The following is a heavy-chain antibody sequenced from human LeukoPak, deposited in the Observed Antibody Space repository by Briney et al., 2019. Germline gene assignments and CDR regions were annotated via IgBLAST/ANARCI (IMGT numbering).Heavy chain of an antibody. V-gene: IGHV4-39*01. Sequence: SETLSLTCTVSGGSISSSSYYWGWIRQHPGKGLEWIGSIYYSGSTYYNPSLKSRVTISVDTSKNQFSLKLGSVTAADTAVYYCARHFSTTDGGYTPSDYWGQGTLVTVSS. J-gene: IGHJ4*02. CDR3: ARHFSTTDGGYTPSDY. CDR2: IYYSGST. CDR1: GGSISSSSYY. D-gene: IGHD4-23*01.